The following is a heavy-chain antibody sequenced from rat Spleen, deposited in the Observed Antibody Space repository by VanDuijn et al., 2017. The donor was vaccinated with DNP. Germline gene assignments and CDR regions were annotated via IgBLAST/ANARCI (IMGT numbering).Heavy chain of an antibody. CDR1: GFSITSNY. V-gene: IGHV3-1*01. J-gene: IGHJ2*01. CDR2: ISYSGRT. Sequence: EVQLQESGPGLVKPSQSLSLTCSVTGFSITSNYWGWIRKFPGNKMEWIGHISYSGRTDYNPSLKSRISITRDTSRNHFFLHLISVTTEDTATYYCARWTRYLDYWGQGVMVTVSS. D-gene: IGHD1-7*01. CDR3: ARWTRYLDY.